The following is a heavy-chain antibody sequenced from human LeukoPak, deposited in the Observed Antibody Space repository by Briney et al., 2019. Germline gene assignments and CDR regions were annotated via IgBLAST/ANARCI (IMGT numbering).Heavy chain of an antibody. CDR1: GFTFSDYY. CDR3: APGKELRYFDWFSPGVH. CDR2: KKQDGSEK. J-gene: IGHJ4*02. D-gene: IGHD3-9*01. V-gene: IGHV3-7*01. Sequence: PGRSLRLSCAASGFTFSDYYMSWVRQAPGKGLEGVADKKQDGSEKYYVDSVKGRFTISRDNAKNSLYLQMNSLRAESTALYYCAPGKELRYFDWFSPGVHWGQGTLVPVSS.